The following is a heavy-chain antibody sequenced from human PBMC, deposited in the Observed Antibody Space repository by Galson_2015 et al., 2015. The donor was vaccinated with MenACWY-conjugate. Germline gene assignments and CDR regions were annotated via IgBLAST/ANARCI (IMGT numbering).Heavy chain of an antibody. CDR1: GGSFSGYY. CDR2: INHSGST. Sequence: SETLSLTCAVYGGSFSGYYWSWIRQPSGKGLEWIGEINHSGSTNYNPSLKSRVTISVDTSKNQFSLKLSSVTAADTAVYYCARVRGYYDSSGYLAYWGQGTLVTVSS. D-gene: IGHD3-22*01. J-gene: IGHJ4*02. CDR3: ARVRGYYDSSGYLAY. V-gene: IGHV4-34*01.